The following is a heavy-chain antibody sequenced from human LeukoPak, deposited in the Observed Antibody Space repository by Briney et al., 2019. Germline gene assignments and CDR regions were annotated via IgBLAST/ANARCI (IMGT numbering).Heavy chain of an antibody. V-gene: IGHV1-18*04. J-gene: IGHJ4*02. CDR3: AREHNWNDVPYYFDY. CDR1: GYTFTGYY. D-gene: IGHD1-1*01. CDR2: ISAYNGNT. Sequence: ASVKVSCKASGYTFTGYYMHWVRQAPGQGLEWMGWISAYNGNTNYAQKLQGRVTMTTDTSTSTAYMELRSLRSDDTAVYYCAREHNWNDVPYYFDYWGQGTLVTVSS.